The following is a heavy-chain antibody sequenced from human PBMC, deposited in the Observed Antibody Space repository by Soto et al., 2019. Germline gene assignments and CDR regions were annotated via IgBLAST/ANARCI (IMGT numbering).Heavy chain of an antibody. V-gene: IGHV6-1*01. CDR1: GDSVSSNSAA. J-gene: IGHJ3*02. CDR2: TYYRSKWYN. CDR3: ARSLPKTMVYAIEPFDI. D-gene: IGHD2-8*01. Sequence: SQTLSLTCAISGDSVSSNSAAWNWIRQSPSRGLEWLGRTYYRSKWYNDYAVSVKSRITINPDTSKSQFSLQLNSVTPEDTAVYYCARSLPKTMVYAIEPFDIWGQGTMVTVSS.